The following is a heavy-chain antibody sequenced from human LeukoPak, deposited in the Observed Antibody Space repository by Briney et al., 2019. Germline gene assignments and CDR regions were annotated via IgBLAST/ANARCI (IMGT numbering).Heavy chain of an antibody. D-gene: IGHD2-2*02. CDR2: INPNSGGT. CDR3: ARGRYCSSTSCYTTPEYYFDY. V-gene: IGHV1-2*02. Sequence: ASVKVSCKASGYTLTGYYMHWVRQAPGQGLEWMGWINPNSGGTNYAQKFQGRVTMTRDTSISTAYMELSRLRSDDTAVYYCARGRYCSSTSCYTTPEYYFDYWGQGTLVTVSS. J-gene: IGHJ4*02. CDR1: GYTLTGYY.